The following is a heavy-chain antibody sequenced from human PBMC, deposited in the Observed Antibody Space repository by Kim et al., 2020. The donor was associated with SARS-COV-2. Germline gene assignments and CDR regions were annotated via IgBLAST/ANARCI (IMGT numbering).Heavy chain of an antibody. D-gene: IGHD3-16*01. J-gene: IGHJ4*02. CDR2: IWYDGSNK. CDR1: GFTFSSYA. CDR3: AKENGEYYDYVWGNNYFDY. V-gene: IGHV3-33*06. Sequence: GGSLRLSCAASGFTFSSYAMHWVRQAPGKGLEWVAVIWYDGSNKYYADSVKGRFTISRDNSKNTLYLQMNSLRAEDTAVYYCAKENGEYYDYVWGNNYFDYWGQGTLVTVSS.